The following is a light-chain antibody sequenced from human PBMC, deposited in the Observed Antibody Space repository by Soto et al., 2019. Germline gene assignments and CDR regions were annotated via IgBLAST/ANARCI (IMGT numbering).Light chain of an antibody. Sequence: QLVLTQPASVSGSPGQSITISCTGTSSDVGSYNLVSWYQQHPGKAPKLMIYEGSKRPSGVSNRFSGSKSGNTASLTISGLQAEDEADYYCCSYAGSSTYVFGTGIKLTVL. CDR2: EGS. CDR1: SSDVGSYNL. V-gene: IGLV2-23*01. J-gene: IGLJ1*01. CDR3: CSYAGSSTYV.